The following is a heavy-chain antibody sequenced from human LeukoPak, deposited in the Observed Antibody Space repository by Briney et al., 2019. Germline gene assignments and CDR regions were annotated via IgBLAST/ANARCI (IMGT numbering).Heavy chain of an antibody. D-gene: IGHD5-24*01. CDR2: ISYDGSNK. CDR3: ARDVEMATTYYYYGMDV. J-gene: IGHJ6*02. V-gene: IGHV3-30-3*01. CDR1: GFTFSSYA. Sequence: GRSLRLSCAASGFTFSSYAMHWVRQAPGKGLEWVAVISYDGSNKYYADSVKGRFTISRDNSKNTLYLQMNSLRAEDTAVYYCARDVEMATTYYYYGMDVWGLGTTVTVSS.